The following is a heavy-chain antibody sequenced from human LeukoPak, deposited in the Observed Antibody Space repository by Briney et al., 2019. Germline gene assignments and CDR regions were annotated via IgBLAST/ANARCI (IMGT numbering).Heavy chain of an antibody. D-gene: IGHD5-24*01. CDR1: GGSISSGGYS. Sequence: SETLSLTCAVSGGSISSGGYSWSWIRQPPGKSLEWIGYIYHSGSTYYNPSLKSRVTISVDRSKNQFSLKLSSVTAADTAVYYCARGIQMATTFDYWGQGTLVTVSS. J-gene: IGHJ4*02. CDR2: IYHSGST. V-gene: IGHV4-30-2*01. CDR3: ARGIQMATTFDY.